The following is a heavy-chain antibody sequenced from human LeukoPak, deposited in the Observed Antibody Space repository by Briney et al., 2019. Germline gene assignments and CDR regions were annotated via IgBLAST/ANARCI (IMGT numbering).Heavy chain of an antibody. Sequence: ASVKVSCKASGGTFSSYAISWVRQAPGQGLEWMGGIIPIFGTANYAQKFQGRVTITTDESTSTAYMELSSLRSEDTAVYYCARGLPATDDAAFDTWGQGTMVTVSS. CDR1: GGTFSSYA. V-gene: IGHV1-69*05. CDR2: IIPIFGTA. CDR3: ARGLPATDDAAFDT. J-gene: IGHJ3*02. D-gene: IGHD4-17*01.